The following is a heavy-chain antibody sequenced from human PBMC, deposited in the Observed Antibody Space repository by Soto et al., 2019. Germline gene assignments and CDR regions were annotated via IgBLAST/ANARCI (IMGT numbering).Heavy chain of an antibody. CDR1: GYSFTSYW. CDR2: IDPSDSYT. D-gene: IGHD6-13*01. Sequence: GESLKISCKGSGYSFTSYWISWVRQMPGKGLEWMGRIDPSDSYTNYSPSFQGHVTISADKSISTAYLQWSSLKASDTAMYYCARHGMVRYYYYGMDVWGQGTTVTVSS. CDR3: ARHGMVRYYYYGMDV. J-gene: IGHJ6*02. V-gene: IGHV5-10-1*01.